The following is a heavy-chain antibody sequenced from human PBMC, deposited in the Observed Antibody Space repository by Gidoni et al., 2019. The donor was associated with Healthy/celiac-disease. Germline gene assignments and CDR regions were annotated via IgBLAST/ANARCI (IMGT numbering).Heavy chain of an antibody. J-gene: IGHJ6*02. D-gene: IGHD6-13*01. Sequence: QVQLVQSGAEVKKPGASVKVSCKASGYTFTSSAMHWVRQAPGQRLEWMGWINAGNGNTKYSQKFQGRVTITRDTSASTAYMELSSLRSEDTAVYYCARDGQQLANYYYGMDVWGQGTTVTVSS. CDR3: ARDGQQLANYYYGMDV. CDR2: INAGNGNT. V-gene: IGHV1-3*01. CDR1: GYTFTSSA.